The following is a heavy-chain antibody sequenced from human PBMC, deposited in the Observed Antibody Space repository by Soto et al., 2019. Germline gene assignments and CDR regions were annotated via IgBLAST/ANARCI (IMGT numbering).Heavy chain of an antibody. V-gene: IGHV3-21*01. CDR3: ARDQAAAGTSDAFDI. CDR2: ISSSSSYI. D-gene: IGHD6-13*01. Sequence: EVQLVESGGGLVKPGGSLRLSCAASGFTFSSYSMNWFRQAPGQGLEWVSSISSSSSYIYYADSVKGRFTISRDNAKNSLYLQMNGLRAEDTAVYYCARDQAAAGTSDAFDIWGQGTMVTVSS. J-gene: IGHJ3*02. CDR1: GFTFSSYS.